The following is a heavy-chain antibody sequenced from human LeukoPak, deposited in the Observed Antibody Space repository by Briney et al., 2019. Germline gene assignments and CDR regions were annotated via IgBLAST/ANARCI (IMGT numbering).Heavy chain of an antibody. Sequence: GGSLRLSCAASGFTFSNYWMSWVRQAPGKGLEWVANIKGDGSSKYYMDSVKGRFTISRDNAKSSLYLQMNSLRVEDTAVYYCARDRGYGGNYDFDYWGQGTLVTVSS. CDR3: ARDRGYGGNYDFDY. CDR1: GFTFSNYW. CDR2: IKGDGSSK. D-gene: IGHD4-23*01. V-gene: IGHV3-7*03. J-gene: IGHJ4*02.